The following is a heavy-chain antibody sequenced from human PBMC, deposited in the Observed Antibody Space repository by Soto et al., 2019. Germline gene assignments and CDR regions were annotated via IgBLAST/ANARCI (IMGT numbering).Heavy chain of an antibody. CDR2: ISYDGSNK. V-gene: IGHV3-30*18. Sequence: GGSLRLSCAASGFTFSSYGMHWVRQAPGKGLEWVAVISYDGSNKYYADSVKGRFTISRDNSKNTLYLQMNSLRAEDTAVYYCAKLIIGIAAAGPFDYWGQGTLVTVSS. D-gene: IGHD6-13*01. CDR3: AKLIIGIAAAGPFDY. J-gene: IGHJ4*02. CDR1: GFTFSSYG.